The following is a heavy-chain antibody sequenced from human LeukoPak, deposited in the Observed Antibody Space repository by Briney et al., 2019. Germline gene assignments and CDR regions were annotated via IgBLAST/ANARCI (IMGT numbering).Heavy chain of an antibody. CDR3: AKAPSYHWNYVDYFDE. D-gene: IGHD1-7*01. V-gene: IGHV3-23*01. Sequence: GGSLRLTCAASGFTFSSYALSWVRQAPGKGLEWVSAISGSGGSTYYADSVKGRFTISRDNSKNTLYLQMNSLRAEDTAVYYCAKAPSYHWNYVDYFDEWGQGPLVTVSS. CDR1: GFTFSSYA. J-gene: IGHJ4*02. CDR2: ISGSGGST.